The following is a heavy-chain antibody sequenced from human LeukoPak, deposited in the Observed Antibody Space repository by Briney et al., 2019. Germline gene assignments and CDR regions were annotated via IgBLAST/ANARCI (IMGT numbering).Heavy chain of an antibody. Sequence: GSLRLSCAASGFTFSGSAMHWVRQASGKGLVWVGRIRSKANSYATAYAASVKGRFTISRDDSKNTAYLQMNSLKTEDTAVYYCTRRGIEWELHYWGQGTLVTVSS. CDR3: TRRGIEWELHY. CDR1: GFTFSGSA. V-gene: IGHV3-73*01. J-gene: IGHJ4*02. D-gene: IGHD1-26*01. CDR2: IRSKANSYAT.